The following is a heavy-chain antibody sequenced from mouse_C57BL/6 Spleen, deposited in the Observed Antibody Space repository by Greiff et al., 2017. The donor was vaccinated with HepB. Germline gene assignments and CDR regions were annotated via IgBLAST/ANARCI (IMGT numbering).Heavy chain of an antibody. CDR1: GYTFTSYW. V-gene: IGHV1-50*01. CDR3: ARSGSRGYFDV. CDR2: IDPSDSYT. J-gene: IGHJ1*03. D-gene: IGHD4-1*01. Sequence: QVQLQQPGAELVKPGASVKLSCKASGYTFTSYWMQWVNQRPGQGLEWIGEIDPSDSYTNYNQKFKGKATLTVDTSSSTAYMQLISLTSEDSAVYYCARSGSRGYFDVWGTGTTVTVSS.